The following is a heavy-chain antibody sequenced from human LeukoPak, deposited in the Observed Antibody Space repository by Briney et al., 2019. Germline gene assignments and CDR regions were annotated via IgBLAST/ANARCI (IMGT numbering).Heavy chain of an antibody. CDR2: ISSSGSTI. CDR3: ARYCSSTSCHDAVDI. D-gene: IGHD2-2*01. Sequence: GGSLRLSCAASGFTFSDYYMTWIRPAPGKGLEWVSYISSSGSTIYYADSVKGRFTISRDNAKNSLYLQMNTLRAEDTAASYCARYCSSTSCHDAVDIWGQGTMVTVSS. V-gene: IGHV3-11*01. CDR1: GFTFSDYY. J-gene: IGHJ3*02.